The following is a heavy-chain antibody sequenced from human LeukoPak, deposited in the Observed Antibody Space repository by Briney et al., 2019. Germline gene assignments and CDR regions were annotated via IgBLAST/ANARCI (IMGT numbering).Heavy chain of an antibody. D-gene: IGHD1-26*01. CDR1: GFTFSSYS. Sequence: GGSLRLSCAASGFTFSSYSMNWVRQAPGKGLEWVSSISSSSSYIYYADSVKGRFTISRDNAKNSLYLQMNSLRAGDTAVYYCATIGPGATTIDYWGQGTLVTVSS. J-gene: IGHJ4*02. V-gene: IGHV3-21*01. CDR2: ISSSSSYI. CDR3: ATIGPGATTIDY.